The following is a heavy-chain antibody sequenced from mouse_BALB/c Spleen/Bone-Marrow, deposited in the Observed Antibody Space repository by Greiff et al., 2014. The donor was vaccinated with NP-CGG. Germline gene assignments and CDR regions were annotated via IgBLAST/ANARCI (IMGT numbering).Heavy chain of an antibody. V-gene: IGHV1S135*01. J-gene: IGHJ4*01. CDR2: INPYNGGT. CDR1: GYSFTGYT. D-gene: IGHD4-1*01. CDR3: ARRNWDEGYAMDY. Sequence: VQLQQSGPELVKPGASMKISCKASGYSFTGYTMNWVKQSHGKNLEWIGLINPYNGGTTYNQKFKGKATLIVDKSSSTAYMELISLTSEDSAVYYCARRNWDEGYAMDYWGQGTSVTVSS.